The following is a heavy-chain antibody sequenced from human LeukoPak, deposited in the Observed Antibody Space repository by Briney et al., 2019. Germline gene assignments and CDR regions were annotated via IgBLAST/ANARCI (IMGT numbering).Heavy chain of an antibody. CDR3: ARQYSSGWIHFDY. Sequence: GGSLRLSCAASGFTFSSYGMSWVRQAPGKGLEWVSAISGSGGSTYYADSVKGRFTISRDNSKSTLYLQMNSLRAEDTAVYYCARQYSSGWIHFDYWGQGTLVTVSS. J-gene: IGHJ4*02. CDR2: ISGSGGST. D-gene: IGHD6-19*01. CDR1: GFTFSSYG. V-gene: IGHV3-23*01.